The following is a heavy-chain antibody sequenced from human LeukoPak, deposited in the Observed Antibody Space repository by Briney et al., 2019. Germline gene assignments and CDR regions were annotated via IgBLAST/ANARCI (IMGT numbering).Heavy chain of an antibody. D-gene: IGHD6-19*01. V-gene: IGHV3-23*01. Sequence: GGSLRLSCAASGFTFSSYAMSWVRQAPGKGLEWVSGVSRSGGSTYYADSVKGRFTISRDNSKNTLYLQMNSLRAEDTAVYYCAKELVAVAGDRGVDYWGQGTLVTVSS. CDR1: GFTFSSYA. CDR2: VSRSGGST. CDR3: AKELVAVAGDRGVDY. J-gene: IGHJ4*02.